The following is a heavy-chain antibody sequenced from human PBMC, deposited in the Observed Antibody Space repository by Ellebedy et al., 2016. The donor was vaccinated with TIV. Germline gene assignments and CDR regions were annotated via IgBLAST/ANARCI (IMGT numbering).Heavy chain of an antibody. J-gene: IGHJ4*02. CDR3: ARARVVETRGFDY. D-gene: IGHD2-15*01. CDR1: GGSFSGYY. Sequence: MPSETLSLTCAVYGGSFSGYYWSWIRQPPGKGLEWIGEINHSGSTNYIESRVTISVDTSKNQFSLKLTSVPATDTGVYYCARARVVETRGFDYWGQGTLVTVSS. CDR2: INHSGST. V-gene: IGHV4-34*01.